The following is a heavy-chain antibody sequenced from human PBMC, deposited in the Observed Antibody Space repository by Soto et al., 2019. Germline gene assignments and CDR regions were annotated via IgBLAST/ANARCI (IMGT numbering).Heavy chain of an antibody. Sequence: GGSLRLSCAASGFTFSSYAMSWVRQAPGKGLEWVSAISGSGGSTYYADSVKGRFTISRDNSKNTLYLQMNSLRAEDTAVYYCAKISEGSSWYVVPYYFDYWGQGTLVTVSS. J-gene: IGHJ4*02. CDR1: GFTFSSYA. D-gene: IGHD6-13*01. V-gene: IGHV3-23*01. CDR2: ISGSGGST. CDR3: AKISEGSSWYVVPYYFDY.